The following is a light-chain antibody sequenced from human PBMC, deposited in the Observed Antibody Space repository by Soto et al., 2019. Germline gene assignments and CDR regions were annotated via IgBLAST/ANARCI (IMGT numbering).Light chain of an antibody. Sequence: EVVLTQSPATLSLSPGERATLSCRASENVRTFVDWYQQKPGQAPRLLIYGASNRATGIPARFSGSGSGTDFTLTISDLEPEDFAVYYCQQYGSSPLTFGQGTKVDIK. J-gene: IGKJ1*01. CDR1: ENVRTF. CDR3: QQYGSSPLT. CDR2: GAS. V-gene: IGKV3-11*01.